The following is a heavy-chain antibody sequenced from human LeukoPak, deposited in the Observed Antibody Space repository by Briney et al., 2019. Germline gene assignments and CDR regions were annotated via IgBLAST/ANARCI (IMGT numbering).Heavy chain of an antibody. J-gene: IGHJ5*02. D-gene: IGHD2-2*01. CDR1: GGSISSSNYY. Sequence: SETLSLTCTVSGGSISSSNYYWGWIRQPPGKGLEWIGSMYYSGSTHYNPSLKSRVTISVDTSKNQFSLKLNSVTAADTAVYYCARRRIHCSSTSCYWFDPWGQGTLVTVSS. V-gene: IGHV4-39*01. CDR2: MYYSGST. CDR3: ARRRIHCSSTSCYWFDP.